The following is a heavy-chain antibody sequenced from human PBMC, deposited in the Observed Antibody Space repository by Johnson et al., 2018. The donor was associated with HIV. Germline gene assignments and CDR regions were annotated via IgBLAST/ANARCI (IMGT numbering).Heavy chain of an antibody. CDR2: IRYDGNNK. D-gene: IGHD6-13*01. CDR1: RSTFN. V-gene: IGHV3-30*02. CDR3: AKDQWSSSWTNDAFDF. Sequence: QVQLVESGGGVVQPGGSLRLSCAASRSTFNMHWVRQSPGKGLEGVAFIRYDGNNKYYADSVKGRFTISRDNSKNTLYLQMNSLRAEDTAVYYCAKDQWSSSWTNDAFDFWGQGTMVTVSS. J-gene: IGHJ3*01.